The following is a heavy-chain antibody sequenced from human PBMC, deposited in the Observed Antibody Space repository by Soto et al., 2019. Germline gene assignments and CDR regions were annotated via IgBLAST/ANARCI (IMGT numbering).Heavy chain of an antibody. Sequence: PSETLSLTCTVCGGSISSYYCSWIRQPPWKGLEWIGYIYYSGITNYNPSLKSRVTISVETSKNQFSLKLSSVTAADTAVYYCARDQVKGGFPSSYWGQRILVTVSS. CDR1: GGSISSYY. CDR3: ARDQVKGGFPSSY. CDR2: IYYSGIT. V-gene: IGHV4-59*01. J-gene: IGHJ4*02. D-gene: IGHD1-26*01.